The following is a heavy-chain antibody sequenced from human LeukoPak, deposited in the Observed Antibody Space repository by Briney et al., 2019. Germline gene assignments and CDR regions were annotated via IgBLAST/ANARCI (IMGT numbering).Heavy chain of an antibody. V-gene: IGHV3-48*01. Sequence: GGSLRLSCEASGFTFSSYSMEWVRQAPGKGLEWLSYITSTSDIIYYADSVKGRFTISRDNGKNTLYLQMNSLRAEDTAVYYCARGFGADDYWGQGTLVTVSS. CDR1: GFTFSSYS. D-gene: IGHD3-3*01. CDR2: ITSTSDII. J-gene: IGHJ4*02. CDR3: ARGFGADDY.